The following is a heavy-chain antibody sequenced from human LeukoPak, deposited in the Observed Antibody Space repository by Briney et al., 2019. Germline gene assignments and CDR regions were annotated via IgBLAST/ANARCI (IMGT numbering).Heavy chain of an antibody. Sequence: SVKVSCEASGFTFTSSSIQWIRQARGQRLEWIGWIVGDSTDTYYAQRFQERVTIARDMSTSTAYLELSSLRSEDTAVYYCAADPDTTMAFDCWGQGTLVTVSS. CDR1: GFTFTSSS. CDR3: AADPDTTMAFDC. D-gene: IGHD5-18*01. V-gene: IGHV1-58*02. J-gene: IGHJ4*02. CDR2: IVGDSTDT.